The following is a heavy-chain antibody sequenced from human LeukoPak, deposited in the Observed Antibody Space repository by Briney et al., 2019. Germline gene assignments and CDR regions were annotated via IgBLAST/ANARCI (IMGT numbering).Heavy chain of an antibody. CDR1: GGSISSSSYY. D-gene: IGHD2-2*01. CDR3: ARVDIVVVPSANFDC. J-gene: IGHJ4*02. V-gene: IGHV4-39*01. Sequence: PSETLPLTCTVSGGSISSSSYYWGWIRQPPGKGLEWIGSINYSGSTYYNPSLKSRVTIFVDTSKNQFSLKLSSVTAADTAVYYCARVDIVVVPSANFDCWGQGTLVTVSS. CDR2: INYSGST.